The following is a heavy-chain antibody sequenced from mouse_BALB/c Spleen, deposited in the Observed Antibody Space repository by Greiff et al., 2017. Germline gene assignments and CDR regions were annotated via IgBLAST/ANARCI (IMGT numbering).Heavy chain of an antibody. CDR1: GFTFSSFG. CDR2: ISSGSSTI. D-gene: IGHD2-2*01. Sequence: EVQLVESGGGLVQPGGSRKLSCAASGFTFSSFGMHWVRQAPEKGLEWVAYISSGSSTIYYADTVKGRFTIARDNPKNTLFLQMTSLRSEDTAMYYCARSWLPLAMDDWGQGTSVTVSA. CDR3: ARSWLPLAMDD. V-gene: IGHV5-17*02. J-gene: IGHJ4*01.